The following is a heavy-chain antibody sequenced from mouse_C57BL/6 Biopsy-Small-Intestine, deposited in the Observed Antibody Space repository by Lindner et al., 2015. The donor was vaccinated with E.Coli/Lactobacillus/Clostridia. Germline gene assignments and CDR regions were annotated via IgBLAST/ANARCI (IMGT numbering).Heavy chain of an antibody. J-gene: IGHJ3*01. V-gene: IGHV1-9*01. CDR3: ARSGFKSY. D-gene: IGHD3-1*01. Sequence: VQLQESGAELMKPGASMKLSCKATGYTFTDYWIEWVKQRPGHGLEWIGEILPGSGSTHYNEKFKAKATFTADASSNTAYVQLSSLTTEDSAIYYCARSGFKSYWGQGTLVTVSA. CDR1: GYTFTDYW. CDR2: ILPGSGST.